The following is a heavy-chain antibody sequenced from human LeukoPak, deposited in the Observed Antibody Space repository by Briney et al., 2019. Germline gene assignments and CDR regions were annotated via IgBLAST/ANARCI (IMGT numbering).Heavy chain of an antibody. CDR1: GFTFTDHY. CDR2: IGPHSTFT. J-gene: IGHJ4*02. D-gene: IGHD2/OR15-2a*01. Sequence: ASVKLSCKSSGFTFTDHYIHWVRQGPGQGLEWMGYIGPHSTFTSSPQEFQGRVTMTRDASMRTAYMELTRLTSDDTAVYYCVSEGEGRLSKDVDYWGQGTLVTVSS. CDR3: VSEGEGRLSKDVDY. V-gene: IGHV1-2*02.